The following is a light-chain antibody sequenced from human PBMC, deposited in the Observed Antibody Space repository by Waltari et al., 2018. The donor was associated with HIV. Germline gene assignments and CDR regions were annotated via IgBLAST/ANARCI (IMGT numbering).Light chain of an antibody. CDR3: QVWENNGGYPVV. CDR2: YDN. J-gene: IGLJ2*01. Sequence: SDVLTQPPSVSVAPGQTARITCGINNVGRKSVFWYQRKPGKAPVLVISYDNDRPSGIPARFAGSNTGDTATLIISRVEAGDEAEYYCQVWENNGGYPVVLGGGTKLAVL. CDR1: NVGRKS. V-gene: IGLV3-21*01.